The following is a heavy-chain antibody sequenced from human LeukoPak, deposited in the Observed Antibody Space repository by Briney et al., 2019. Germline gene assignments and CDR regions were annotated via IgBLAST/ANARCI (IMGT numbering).Heavy chain of an antibody. D-gene: IGHD3-22*01. V-gene: IGHV3-23*01. CDR2: ITTNGGRT. Sequence: AGSLRLSCAASGFTFASYGMSWVCQAPGPGLEWVSFITTNGGRTSYADSVEGRFTISRDNPRNTLYMQMNSLRDEDTAVYYCAIMHGYYDGTGYWVQWGQGTLVTVSS. CDR3: AIMHGYYDGTGYWVQ. J-gene: IGHJ1*01. CDR1: GFTFASYG.